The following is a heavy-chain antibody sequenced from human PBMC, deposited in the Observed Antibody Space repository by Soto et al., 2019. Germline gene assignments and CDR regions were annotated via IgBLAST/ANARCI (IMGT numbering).Heavy chain of an antibody. D-gene: IGHD2-15*01. J-gene: IGHJ6*02. Sequence: GASVKVCCKASGYTLSIYHMGWVRQANGQGLEWMGIINPSGGSTSYAQKFQGRVTMTRDTSTSTVYMELSSLRSEDTAVYYCARVMEGYCSGGSCYYYYYGMDVWGQGTTVTAP. CDR3: ARVMEGYCSGGSCYYYYYGMDV. CDR1: GYTLSIYH. CDR2: INPSGGST. V-gene: IGHV1-46*03.